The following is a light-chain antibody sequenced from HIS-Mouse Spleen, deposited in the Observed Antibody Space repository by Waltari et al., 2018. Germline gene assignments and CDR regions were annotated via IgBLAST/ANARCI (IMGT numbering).Light chain of an antibody. CDR1: NIGGKN. CDR2: RDS. CDR3: YSTDSSGNHRV. J-gene: IGLJ2*01. V-gene: IGLV3-9*01. Sequence: SYELTQPLSVSVALGQTARITCGGNNIGGKNVHWYQQKPGQAPVLVSYRDSNRPSGIPARFSGSSSGTMATLTISGAQVEDEADYYCYSTDSSGNHRVFGGGTKLTVL.